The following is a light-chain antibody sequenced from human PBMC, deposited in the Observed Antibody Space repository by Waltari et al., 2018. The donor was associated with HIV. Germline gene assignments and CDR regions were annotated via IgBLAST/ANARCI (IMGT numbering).Light chain of an antibody. CDR1: KLGNKY. CDR2: QDN. Sequence: SSELIQPPSMSVSPGQTASITCSGDKLGNKYASWYQQKPGQSPVLVMYQDNKRPSDIPERFSGSNSGDTATLTISWTQALDEADYYCQAWDTSGVVFGGGTKLTVL. CDR3: QAWDTSGVV. J-gene: IGLJ2*01. V-gene: IGLV3-1*01.